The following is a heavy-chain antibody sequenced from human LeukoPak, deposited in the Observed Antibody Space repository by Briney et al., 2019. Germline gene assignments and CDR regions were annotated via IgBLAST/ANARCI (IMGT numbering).Heavy chain of an antibody. CDR2: VSESGDGT. Sequence: GRSLRLSCAASGFSFSSYAMSWVRQAPGKGLEWASSVSESGDGTYYADSVMGRFIISRDNSRKTFHLQMDSLRADDTAIYYCAKGKVNHLGALDYWGQGTLVTVSS. CDR3: AKGKVNHLGALDY. CDR1: GFSFSSYA. D-gene: IGHD1-26*01. V-gene: IGHV3-23*01. J-gene: IGHJ4*02.